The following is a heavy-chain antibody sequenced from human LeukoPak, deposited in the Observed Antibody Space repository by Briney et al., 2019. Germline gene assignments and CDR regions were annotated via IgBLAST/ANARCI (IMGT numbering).Heavy chain of an antibody. Sequence: PSETLSLTCTVSGGSISSYYWSWIRQPPGKGLEGIGYIYYSGSTNYNPSLKSRVTISVDTSKHQFSLKLSSVTAADTAVYYCAREGYYYDSSGLKSYFDYWGQGTLVTVSS. D-gene: IGHD3-22*01. CDR3: AREGYYYDSSGLKSYFDY. J-gene: IGHJ4*02. CDR1: GGSISSYY. CDR2: IYYSGST. V-gene: IGHV4-59*01.